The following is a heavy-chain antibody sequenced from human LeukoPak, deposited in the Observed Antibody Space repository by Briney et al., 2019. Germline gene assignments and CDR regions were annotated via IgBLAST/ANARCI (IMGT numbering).Heavy chain of an antibody. CDR3: ARAPNYGPPDAFDI. J-gene: IGHJ3*02. V-gene: IGHV4-59*01. D-gene: IGHD4-17*01. CDR1: GGSISSYY. Sequence: PSETLSLTCTVSGGSISSYYWSWIRQPPGKGLEWIGDIYYSGSTNYNPSLKSRVTISVDTSKNQFSLKLSSVTAADTAVYYCARAPNYGPPDAFDIWGQGTMVTVSS. CDR2: IYYSGST.